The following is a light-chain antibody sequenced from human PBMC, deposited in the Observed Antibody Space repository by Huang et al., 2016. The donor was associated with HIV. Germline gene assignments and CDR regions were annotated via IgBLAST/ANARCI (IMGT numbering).Light chain of an antibody. CDR3: QQRTNWPPLT. J-gene: IGKJ4*01. Sequence: EIVLTQSPATLSLSPGERATLSCRASQSISSYLAWYQHKPGQAPRLLIYDASNRASGSPARCSGSGSGTDFTLTSSNREPEDFEVYYCQQRTNWPPLTFGGGTKVEIK. V-gene: IGKV3-11*01. CDR2: DAS. CDR1: QSISSY.